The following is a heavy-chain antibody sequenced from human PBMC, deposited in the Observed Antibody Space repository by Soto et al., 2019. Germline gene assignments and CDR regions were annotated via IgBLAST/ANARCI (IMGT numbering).Heavy chain of an antibody. CDR3: ASGRAAYGKPMDV. J-gene: IGHJ6*02. Sequence: QVQLQESGPGLVKPSQTLSLTCTVSGGSIISGGYYWSWIRQHPGKGLEWIGYIYYSGSTYYNPSLKSRVTISVDTSKNQFSLKLSSVTAADTAVYYCASGRAAYGKPMDVWGQGTTVTVSS. V-gene: IGHV4-31*03. CDR2: IYYSGST. D-gene: IGHD3-16*01. CDR1: GGSIISGGYY.